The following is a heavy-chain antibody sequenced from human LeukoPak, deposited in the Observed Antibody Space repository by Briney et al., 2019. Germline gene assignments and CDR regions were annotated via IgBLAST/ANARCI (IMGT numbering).Heavy chain of an antibody. D-gene: IGHD3-10*01. J-gene: IGHJ4*02. CDR1: GYTFTSYG. Sequence: ASVQVSCKASGYTFTSYGISWVRQAPGQRLEWMGWISAYNGNTNYAQKLQGGVTMTTDTSTSTAYMELRSLRSDDTAVYYCARDLQLGVRGVIITAGGDFDYWGQGTLVTVSS. CDR3: ARDLQLGVRGVIITAGGDFDY. V-gene: IGHV1-18*04. CDR2: ISAYNGNT.